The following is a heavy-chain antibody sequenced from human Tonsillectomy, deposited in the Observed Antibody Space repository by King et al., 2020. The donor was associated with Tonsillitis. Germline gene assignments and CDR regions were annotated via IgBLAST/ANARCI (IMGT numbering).Heavy chain of an antibody. CDR2: IIPIFGKA. Sequence: QLVQSGAEVKKPGSSVKVSCKASGGTFSGFTLSWVRQAPGQGLEWMGGIIPIFGKANYAEKFQGRVTVTADESTSTAYMDLSSLKSEDTAVYYCARGTLTPTADFDDWGQGTPVTVSS. V-gene: IGHV1-69*01. CDR1: GGTFSGFT. J-gene: IGHJ4*02. CDR3: ARGTLTPTADFDD. D-gene: IGHD2-2*01.